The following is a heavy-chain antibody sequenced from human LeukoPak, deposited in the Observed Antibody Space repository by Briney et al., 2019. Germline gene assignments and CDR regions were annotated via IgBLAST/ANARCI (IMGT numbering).Heavy chain of an antibody. Sequence: GGSLRLSCAASGFTFSSYGMHWVRQAPGKGLEWVAVISYDGSIKYYADSVKGRFAISRDSSQNTLYLQMSSLRAEDTAVYYCAREGGPYRPLDYSGQGTLVTVSS. CDR2: ISYDGSIK. CDR1: GFTFSSYG. CDR3: AREGGPYRPLDY. J-gene: IGHJ4*02. V-gene: IGHV3-30*03.